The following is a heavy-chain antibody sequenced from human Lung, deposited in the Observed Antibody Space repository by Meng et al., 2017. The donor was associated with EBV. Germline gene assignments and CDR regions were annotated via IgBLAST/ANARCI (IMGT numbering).Heavy chain of an antibody. CDR2: TYYRSKWYN. Sequence: QVQPQQSGPVLVKPSHTLPLTLVISGDSVSSSSAAWTWIRQSPSRGLEWLGRTYYRSKWYNDYAVFVKSRITINPDTSKNQFSLQLNSVTPEDTAVYYCARGATSVFDLWGRGTLVTVSS. V-gene: IGHV6-1*01. CDR3: ARGATSVFDL. CDR1: GDSVSSSSAA. J-gene: IGHJ2*01.